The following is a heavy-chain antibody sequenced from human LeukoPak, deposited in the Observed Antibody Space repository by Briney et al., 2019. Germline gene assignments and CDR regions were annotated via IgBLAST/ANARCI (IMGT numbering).Heavy chain of an antibody. CDR1: GFTFSSYG. V-gene: IGHV3-7*01. Sequence: GGSLRLSCAASGFTFSSYGMHWVRQAPGKGLEWVANIKQDGSEKYYVDSVKGRFTISRDNAKNSLYLQMNSLRAEDTAVYYCAREGGGYFDYWGQGTLVTVSS. CDR2: IKQDGSEK. J-gene: IGHJ4*02. CDR3: AREGGGYFDY.